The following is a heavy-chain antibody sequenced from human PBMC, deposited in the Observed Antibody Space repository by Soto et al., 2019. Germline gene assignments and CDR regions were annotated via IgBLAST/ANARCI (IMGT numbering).Heavy chain of an antibody. CDR1: GYTFTSYA. D-gene: IGHD3-3*01. CDR3: ARVDSYERYYYYGMDV. V-gene: IGHV1-3*01. J-gene: IGHJ6*02. Sequence: QVQLVQSGAEVKKPGASVKVSCKASGYTFTSYAMHWVRQSPGQRLEWMGWINAGNGNTKYSQKFQGRVTITRDTSASTAYMELSSLRSEDTAVYYCARVDSYERYYYYGMDVWRQGTTVTVSS. CDR2: INAGNGNT.